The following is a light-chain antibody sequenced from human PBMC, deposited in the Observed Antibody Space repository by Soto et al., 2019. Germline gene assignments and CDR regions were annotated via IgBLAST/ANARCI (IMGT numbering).Light chain of an antibody. CDR2: DVS. CDR1: ESVGSPN. J-gene: IGKJ3*01. Sequence: EVVLTQSPATLSLSPGEGATLSCRASESVGSPNLAWYQQKPGQAPRLLFYDVSRRATGVPDRFSGSGSGADSTLTISRLEPEDFAVYYCQHYGSSPRTFGPGIKVDIK. V-gene: IGKV3-20*01. CDR3: QHYGSSPRT.